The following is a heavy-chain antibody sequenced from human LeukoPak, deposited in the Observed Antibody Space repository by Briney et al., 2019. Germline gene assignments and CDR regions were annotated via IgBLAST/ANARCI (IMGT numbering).Heavy chain of an antibody. Sequence: PGRSRRISCAASGFTFSSYAMHWVRQAPGKGLEWVAVISYDGSSKYYADSVKGRFTVSRDNSKKTLYLQMNSLRAEDTAVYYCARARPSSSWYLGYFDYWGQGTLVTVSS. CDR1: GFTFSSYA. V-gene: IGHV3-30-3*01. CDR2: ISYDGSSK. CDR3: ARARPSSSWYLGYFDY. D-gene: IGHD6-13*01. J-gene: IGHJ4*02.